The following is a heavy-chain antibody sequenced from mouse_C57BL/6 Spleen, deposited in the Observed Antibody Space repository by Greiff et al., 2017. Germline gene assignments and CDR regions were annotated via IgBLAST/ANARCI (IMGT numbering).Heavy chain of an antibody. CDR3: AREGNDEAMDY. V-gene: IGHV3-6*01. D-gene: IGHD2-2*01. Sequence: EVQRVESGPGLVKPSQSLSLTCSVTGYSITSGYYWNWIRQFPGNKLEWMGYISYDGSNNYNPSLKNRISITRDTSKNQFFLKLNSVTTEDTATYYCAREGNDEAMDYWGQGTSVTVSS. CDR2: ISYDGSN. CDR1: GYSITSGYY. J-gene: IGHJ4*01.